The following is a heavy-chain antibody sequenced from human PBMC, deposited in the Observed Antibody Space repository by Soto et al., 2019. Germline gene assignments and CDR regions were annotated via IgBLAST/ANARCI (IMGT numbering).Heavy chain of an antibody. CDR3: ARAVAAAGPFDY. D-gene: IGHD6-13*01. V-gene: IGHV3-11*06. J-gene: IGHJ4*02. CDR1: AFTFSDYY. Sequence: GGSLRLSCAASAFTFSDYYMSWIRQAPGKGLEWVSYISSGSSYTNYADSVKGRFTISRDNAKNSLYLQMNSLRAEDTAVYYCARAVAAAGPFDYWGQGTLVTVSS. CDR2: ISSGSSYT.